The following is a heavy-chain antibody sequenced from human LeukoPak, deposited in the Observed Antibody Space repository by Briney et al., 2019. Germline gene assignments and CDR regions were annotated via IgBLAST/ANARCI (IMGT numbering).Heavy chain of an antibody. Sequence: GGSLRLSCAASGFTFGNYAMSWVRQAPGKGLEWVSAISGSGGSTYYADSVKGRFTISRDNSKNTLYLQMNSLRAEDTAVYYCAKLGRITIFGVVIKGNGMDVWGQGTTVTVSS. CDR2: ISGSGGST. V-gene: IGHV3-23*01. CDR3: AKLGRITIFGVVIKGNGMDV. J-gene: IGHJ6*02. CDR1: GFTFGNYA. D-gene: IGHD3-3*01.